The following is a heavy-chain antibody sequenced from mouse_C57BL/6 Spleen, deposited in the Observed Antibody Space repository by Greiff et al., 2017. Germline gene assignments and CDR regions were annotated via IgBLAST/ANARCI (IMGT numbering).Heavy chain of an antibody. J-gene: IGHJ2*01. CDR3: ARKGSDEFGY. Sequence: QVQLQQPGAELVKPGASVKLSCKASGYTFTSYWMQWVKQRPGQGLEWIGEIDPSDSYTNYNQKFKGKATLTVDTSSSTAYMQLNNLTSEDSAVYYCARKGSDEFGYWGQGTTLTVSS. CDR2: IDPSDSYT. V-gene: IGHV1-50*01. CDR1: GYTFTSYW. D-gene: IGHD3-3*01.